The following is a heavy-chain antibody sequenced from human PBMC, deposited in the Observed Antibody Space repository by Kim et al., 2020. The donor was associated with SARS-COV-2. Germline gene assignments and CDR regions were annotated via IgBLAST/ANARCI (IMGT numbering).Heavy chain of an antibody. CDR3: AKDLGYCSGGSCYSSSPNYYYGMDV. Sequence: GGSLRLSCAASGFTFDDYAMHWVRQAPGKGLEWVSGISCNSGSIGYADSVKGRFTISRDNAKNSLYLQMNSLRAEDTALYYCAKDLGYCSGGSCYSSSPNYYYGMDVWGQGTTVTVSS. J-gene: IGHJ6*02. CDR2: ISCNSGSI. D-gene: IGHD2-15*01. CDR1: GFTFDDYA. V-gene: IGHV3-9*01.